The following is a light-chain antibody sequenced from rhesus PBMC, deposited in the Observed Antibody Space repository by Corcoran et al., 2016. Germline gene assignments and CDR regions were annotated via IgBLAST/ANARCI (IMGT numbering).Light chain of an antibody. CDR2: DVD. J-gene: IGLJ1*01. Sequence: QAALTQPPFVSGSPGQSITISCTGTKSDVGYDSSFSWYQQHPGKVPKVLIYDVDKRPSGVTDRFSGFRSDNTSSLIISGLQAEDEADYYCSSYGGKNTYVFGPGTRLTVL. CDR1: KSDVGYDSS. CDR3: SSYGGKNTYV. V-gene: IGLV2-23*01.